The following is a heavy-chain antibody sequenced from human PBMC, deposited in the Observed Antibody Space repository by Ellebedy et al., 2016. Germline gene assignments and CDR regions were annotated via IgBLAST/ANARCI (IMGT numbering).Heavy chain of an antibody. CDR1: GFTFRSYA. CDR2: MSHDGSKE. J-gene: IGHJ4*02. CDR3: ARERRGYYAEY. D-gene: IGHD3-22*01. Sequence: GESLKISCEASGFTFRSYAMHWVRQAPGKGLEWVTLMSHDGSKEYYADSVKGRFTISRDNSMGTLYLQMNSLRVEDTAVYYCARERRGYYAEYWGQGTLVTVSS. V-gene: IGHV3-30*04.